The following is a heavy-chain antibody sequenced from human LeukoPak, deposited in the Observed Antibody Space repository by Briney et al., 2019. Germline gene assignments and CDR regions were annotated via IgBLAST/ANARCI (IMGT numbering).Heavy chain of an antibody. CDR1: GFTFSDYY. CDR3: AREDGYSSSWYSDY. J-gene: IGHJ4*02. CDR2: ISSTSIYT. D-gene: IGHD6-13*01. Sequence: PGGSLRLSCAASGFTFSDYYMSWIRQAPGKGLEWVSDISSTSIYTNYADSVKGRFTISRDNAKNSLYLHMNSLRAEDTAVYYCAREDGYSSSWYSDYWGQGTLVTVSS. V-gene: IGHV3-11*05.